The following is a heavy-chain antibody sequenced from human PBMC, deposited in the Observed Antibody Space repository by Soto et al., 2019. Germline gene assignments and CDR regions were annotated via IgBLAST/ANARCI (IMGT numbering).Heavy chain of an antibody. CDR2: ISAHNGNT. CDR1: GYAFTTYG. D-gene: IGHD1-1*01. V-gene: IGHV1-18*01. CDR3: ARGRYGDY. Sequence: QVHLVQSGAEVKKPGASVKVSCQGSGYAFTTYGITWVRQAPGQGLEWMGWISAHNGNTNYAQKLQGRVTVTRDTSTSTAYMELRSLRSDDTAVYYCARGRYGDYWGQGALATVSS. J-gene: IGHJ4*02.